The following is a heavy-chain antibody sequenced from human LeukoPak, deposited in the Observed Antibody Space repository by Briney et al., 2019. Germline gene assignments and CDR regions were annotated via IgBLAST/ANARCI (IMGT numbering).Heavy chain of an antibody. Sequence: GRSLRLSCATSGFIFSRYGMHWVRQAPGKGLEWVAVIWYDGSNKYYADSVKGRFTISRDNSKNTLYLQMNSLRAEDTAVYYCARAGYSSSWFSVQNYFDYWGQGTLVTVSS. CDR2: IWYDGSNK. J-gene: IGHJ4*02. CDR1: GFIFSRYG. D-gene: IGHD6-13*01. V-gene: IGHV3-33*01. CDR3: ARAGYSSSWFSVQNYFDY.